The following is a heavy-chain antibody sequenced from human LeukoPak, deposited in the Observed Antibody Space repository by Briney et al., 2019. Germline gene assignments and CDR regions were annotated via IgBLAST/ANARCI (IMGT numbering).Heavy chain of an antibody. D-gene: IGHD2-2*02. V-gene: IGHV3-53*01. CDR3: AREGYCSSTSCYTLGDAFDI. CDR1: GFTVSSNY. Sequence: VGSLRLSCAASGFTVSSNYMSWVRQAPGKGLEWVSVMESGGSTYYADSVKGRFTVSRDNSKNTLYLQMNSLRAEDTAVYYCAREGYCSSTSCYTLGDAFDIWGQGTMVTVSS. J-gene: IGHJ3*02. CDR2: MESGGST.